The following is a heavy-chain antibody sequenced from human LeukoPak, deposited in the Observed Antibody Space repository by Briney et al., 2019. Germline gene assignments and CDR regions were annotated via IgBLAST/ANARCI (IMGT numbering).Heavy chain of an antibody. CDR3: ARGGLYFDY. CDR2: ISRSSSPI. CDR1: GFNFSGYS. Sequence: GGSLRLSCAASGFNFSGYSMNWVRQAPGKGLEWVSYISRSSSPIYYADSVKGRFTISRDNAKNSLFLQMNSLRAEDTAVYYCARGGLYFDYWGQGTLVTVSS. D-gene: IGHD5-12*01. V-gene: IGHV3-48*01. J-gene: IGHJ4*02.